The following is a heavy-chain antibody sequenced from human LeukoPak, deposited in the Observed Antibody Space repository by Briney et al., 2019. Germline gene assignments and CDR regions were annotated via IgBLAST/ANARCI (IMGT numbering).Heavy chain of an antibody. D-gene: IGHD3-3*01. V-gene: IGHV1-2*02. J-gene: IGHJ4*02. CDR2: INTNSGGT. CDR3: AREDYDYLYYFDY. Sequence: ASVTVSSTASGYTFTAYYMHGVRPAPGQGLEWGGWINTNSGGTNYAQKFQGRVTMTRDTSISTAYMELSRLRSDDTAVYYCAREDYDYLYYFDYWGQGTLVTVSS. CDR1: GYTFTAYY.